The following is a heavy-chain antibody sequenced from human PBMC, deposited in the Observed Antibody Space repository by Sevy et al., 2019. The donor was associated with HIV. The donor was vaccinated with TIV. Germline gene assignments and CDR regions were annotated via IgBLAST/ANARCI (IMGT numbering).Heavy chain of an antibody. V-gene: IGHV3-48*01. CDR1: GFTFSSYS. CDR3: ARELVVGNYYYYYYGMDV. J-gene: IGHJ6*02. CDR2: ISSSSSTI. D-gene: IGHD2-15*01. Sequence: GGSLRLSCAASGFTFSSYSMNWVRQAPGKGLEWVSYISSSSSTIYYADSVKGRFTISRDNAKNSRYLQMNSLRAEDTAVYYCARELVVGNYYYYYYGMDVWGQGTTVTVSS.